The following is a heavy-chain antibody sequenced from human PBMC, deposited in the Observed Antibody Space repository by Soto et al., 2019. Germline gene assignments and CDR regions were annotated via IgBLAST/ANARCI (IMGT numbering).Heavy chain of an antibody. J-gene: IGHJ3*02. D-gene: IGHD6-6*01. CDR3: ARDYSSSSGAFDI. V-gene: IGHV3-64*01. CDR1: GFTFSSYA. Sequence: VQLVESGGGLVQPGGSLRLSCAASGFTFSSYAMHWVRQAPGKGLEYVSAISSNGGSTYYANSVKGRFTISRDNSKNTLYLQMGSLRAEDMAVYYCARDYSSSSGAFDIWGQGTMVTVSS. CDR2: ISSNGGST.